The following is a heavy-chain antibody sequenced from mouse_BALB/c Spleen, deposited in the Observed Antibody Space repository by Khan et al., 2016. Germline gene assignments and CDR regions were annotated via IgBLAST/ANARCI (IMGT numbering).Heavy chain of an antibody. CDR1: GYTFTSYW. CDR2: INPSTGYT. Sequence: QVQLKESGPELVKPGASVKMSCKASGYTFTSYWMHWVKQRPGQGLEWIGYINPSTGYTEYNQKFKDKGTLTADKSSSTAYMQLSSLTSEDSAVYYCATSYYYGSSYYAMDYWGQGTSVTVSS. D-gene: IGHD1-1*01. J-gene: IGHJ4*01. CDR3: ATSYYYGSSYYAMDY. V-gene: IGHV1-7*01.